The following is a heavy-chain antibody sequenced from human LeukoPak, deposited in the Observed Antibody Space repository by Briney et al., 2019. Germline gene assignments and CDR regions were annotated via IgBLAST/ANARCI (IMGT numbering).Heavy chain of an antibody. D-gene: IGHD1-14*01. CDR2: IYYSGST. J-gene: IGHJ4*02. V-gene: IGHV4-59*01. Sequence: PSETLSLTCTVSGASISNYYRSWIRQPPGKGLEWIAYIYYSGSTNYNPSLKSRVTISVDTSKNLFSLKLSSVTAADTAVYYCARARSANLVLLDYWGQGTLVTVSS. CDR3: ARARSANLVLLDY. CDR1: GASISNYY.